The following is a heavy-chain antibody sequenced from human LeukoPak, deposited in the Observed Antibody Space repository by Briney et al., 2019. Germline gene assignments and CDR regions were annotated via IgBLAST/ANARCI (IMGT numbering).Heavy chain of an antibody. CDR2: INPNSGGT. Sequence: ASVKVSCKASGYTFTDYYMHWVRQAPGQGLEWMGRINPNSGGTNYAQKFQGRVTMTRDTSISTAYMELSRLRSDDTAVYYCARVGTEGYSYGHGWYFDYWGQGTLVTVSS. J-gene: IGHJ4*02. V-gene: IGHV1-2*06. D-gene: IGHD5-18*01. CDR3: ARVGTEGYSYGHGWYFDY. CDR1: GYTFTDYY.